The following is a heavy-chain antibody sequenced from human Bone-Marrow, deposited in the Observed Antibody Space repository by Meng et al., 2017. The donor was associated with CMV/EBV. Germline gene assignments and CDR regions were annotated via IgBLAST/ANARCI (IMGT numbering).Heavy chain of an antibody. CDR1: GFIFSNYE. Sequence: GESLKISCAASGFIFSNYEMNWVRQAPGKGLVWVSRINSDGSSTSYADSVKGRFTISRDNAKNTLYLQMNSLRAEDTAVYYCARAATGILYDYWGQGTLVTVSS. CDR2: INSDGSST. CDR3: ARAATGILYDY. J-gene: IGHJ4*02. D-gene: IGHD2/OR15-2a*01. V-gene: IGHV3-74*01.